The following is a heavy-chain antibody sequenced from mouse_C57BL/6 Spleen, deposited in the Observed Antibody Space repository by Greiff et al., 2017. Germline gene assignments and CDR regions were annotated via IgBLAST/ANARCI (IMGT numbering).Heavy chain of an antibody. CDR3: ARSMVTLDY. CDR2: IDPSDSET. V-gene: IGHV1-52*01. D-gene: IGHD2-3*01. J-gene: IGHJ2*01. CDR1: GYTFTSYW. Sequence: VQLQQPGAELVRPGSSVKLSCKASGYTFTSYWMHWVKQRPIQGLEWIGNIDPSDSETHYNQKFTDKATLTVDKSSSTAYMQLSSLTSEDSAVYYCARSMVTLDYWGQGTTLTVSS.